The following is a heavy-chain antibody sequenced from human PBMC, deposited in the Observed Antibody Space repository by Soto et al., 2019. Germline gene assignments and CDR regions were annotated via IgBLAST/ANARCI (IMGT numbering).Heavy chain of an antibody. D-gene: IGHD2-2*01. Sequence: GASLKSSCQTTCYSCSNYWIVSERQTPGKGLEWMGIIYPDDETVRYSPSFQGLFTMSVDRSLSTAYLHWSGLKASDTAMYYCARPQGYCGSTTCPPFDYWGQGALVTVSS. CDR3: ARPQGYCGSTTCPPFDY. J-gene: IGHJ4*02. CDR2: IYPDDETV. CDR1: CYSCSNYW. V-gene: IGHV5-51*01.